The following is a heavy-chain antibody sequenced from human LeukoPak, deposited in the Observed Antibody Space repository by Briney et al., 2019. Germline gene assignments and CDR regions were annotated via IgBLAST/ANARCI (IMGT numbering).Heavy chain of an antibody. CDR2: IRYDGSMK. CDR1: GFSFSNYA. V-gene: IGHV3-30*02. D-gene: IGHD1-26*01. J-gene: IGHJ4*02. CDR3: AKGAGTYEYFDY. Sequence: PGGSLRLSCVASGFSFSNYAMHWVRQAPGEGLEWVALIRYDGSMKYYADSVKGRFTIPRDNSNHTLLLQMNSLRGEDTAVYYCAKGAGTYEYFDYWGQGTLVTVSS.